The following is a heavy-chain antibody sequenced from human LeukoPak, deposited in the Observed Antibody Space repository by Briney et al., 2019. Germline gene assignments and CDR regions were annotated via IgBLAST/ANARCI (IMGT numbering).Heavy chain of an antibody. J-gene: IGHJ4*02. CDR3: AKGGLCTSTSCYYFDS. CDR1: GFTFSNSD. CDR2: IWDNGNNK. Sequence: PGSSLRLSCAASGFTFSNSDMHWVRQAPGKGLEWVAVIWDNGNNKYYGDSVNGRFTISRDNSKNTLHLQMNSLRPEDSAIYYCAKGGLCTSTSCYYFDSWGQGALVTVSA. D-gene: IGHD2-2*01. V-gene: IGHV3-33*06.